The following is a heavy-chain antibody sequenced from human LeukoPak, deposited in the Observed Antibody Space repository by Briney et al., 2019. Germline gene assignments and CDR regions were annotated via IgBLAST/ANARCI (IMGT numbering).Heavy chain of an antibody. J-gene: IGHJ4*02. Sequence: PGGSLRLSCAASGFTFSSYAMSWVRQAPGKGLEWVSAISGSGGSTYYADSVKGRFTISRDNSKHTLYLQMNSLRAEDTAVYYCAKASSSWYIGPFDYWGQGTLVTVSS. CDR3: AKASSSWYIGPFDY. D-gene: IGHD6-13*01. CDR1: GFTFSSYA. CDR2: ISGSGGST. V-gene: IGHV3-23*01.